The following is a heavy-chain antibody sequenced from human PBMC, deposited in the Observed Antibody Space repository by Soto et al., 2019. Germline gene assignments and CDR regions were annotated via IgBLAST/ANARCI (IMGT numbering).Heavy chain of an antibody. D-gene: IGHD2-2*01. CDR2: FDPEDGET. CDR3: STVYLGPAAIEADIYWFDP. V-gene: IGHV1-24*01. J-gene: IGHJ5*02. Sequence: GASVKVSCKVSGYTLTELSMHWVRQAPGKGLEWMGGFDPEDGETIYAQKFKGRVTMTEDTSTDTAYMELSGLRSEDTAVYYCSTVYLGPAAIEADIYWFDPWGQGTLVTVSS. CDR1: GYTLTELS.